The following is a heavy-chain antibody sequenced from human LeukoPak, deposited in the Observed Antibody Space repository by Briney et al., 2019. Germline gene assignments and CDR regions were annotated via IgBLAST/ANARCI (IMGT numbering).Heavy chain of an antibody. V-gene: IGHV3-23*01. Sequence: GGSLRLSCAASGFTFSSYAMSWVRQAPGKGLEWVSAISGSGGSTYYADSVKGRFTTSRGNSKNTLYLQMNSLRAEDTAVYYCAKDLHMISRKGDAFDIWGQGTMVTVSS. D-gene: IGHD3-22*01. CDR1: GFTFSSYA. CDR2: ISGSGGST. CDR3: AKDLHMISRKGDAFDI. J-gene: IGHJ3*02.